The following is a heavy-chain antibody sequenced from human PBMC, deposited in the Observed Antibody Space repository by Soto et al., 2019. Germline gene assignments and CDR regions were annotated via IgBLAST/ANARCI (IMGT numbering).Heavy chain of an antibody. D-gene: IGHD4-17*01. Sequence: QVQLQESGPGLVKPSETLSLTCTVSGGSVSSGSYYWSWIRQPPGKGLEWIGYIYYSGSSNYNPSLNSRVTISVDTSKNQFSLKLTSVTAADTAVYYCARGLTVDYGEPYYFDYWGQGTLVTVSS. V-gene: IGHV4-61*01. CDR1: GGSVSSGSYY. CDR2: IYYSGSS. J-gene: IGHJ4*02. CDR3: ARGLTVDYGEPYYFDY.